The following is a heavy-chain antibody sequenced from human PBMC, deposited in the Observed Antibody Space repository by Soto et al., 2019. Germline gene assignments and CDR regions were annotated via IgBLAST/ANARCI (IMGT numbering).Heavy chain of an antibody. V-gene: IGHV1-69*13. CDR1: GGTFSSYA. D-gene: IGHD6-13*01. CDR2: IIPIFGTA. CDR3: ARDQGTYSSSWGRYFDY. Sequence: SVKVSCKASGGTFSSYAISWVRQAPGQGLEWMGGIIPIFGTANYAQKFQGRVTITADESTSTAYMELSSLRSEDTAVYYCARDQGTYSSSWGRYFDYWGQGTLVTVSS. J-gene: IGHJ4*02.